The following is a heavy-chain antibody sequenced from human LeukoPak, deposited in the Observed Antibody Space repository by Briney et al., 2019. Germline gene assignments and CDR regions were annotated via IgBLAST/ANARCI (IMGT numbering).Heavy chain of an antibody. Sequence: GASVKVSCKASGYTFTASNIHWVRQAPGQGLEWMGWISPNNGATTYAQKFQGSVIMTRDTSISTAYIELSRLKSDDTAVYFCAREGSSGYWGQGTLVTVSS. D-gene: IGHD1-26*01. CDR2: ISPNNGAT. CDR3: AREGSSGY. V-gene: IGHV1-2*02. CDR1: GYTFTASN. J-gene: IGHJ4*02.